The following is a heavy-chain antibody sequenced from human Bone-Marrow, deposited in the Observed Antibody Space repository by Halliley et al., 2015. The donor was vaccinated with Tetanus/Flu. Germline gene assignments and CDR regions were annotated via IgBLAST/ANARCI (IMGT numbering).Heavy chain of an antibody. CDR2: IDPSDSYA. CDR3: ARHRAIGYFDF. V-gene: IGHV5-10-1*01. CDR1: GYNFNTYW. Sequence: QLVQSGAEVKKSGESLTISCKGSGYNFNTYWISWVRQMPGKGLEWMGRIDPSDSYANYNPSFEGHVTFSVGRSVSTAYLQWSSLRASDTAMYYCARHRAIGYFDFWGQGALVIASS. J-gene: IGHJ4*02.